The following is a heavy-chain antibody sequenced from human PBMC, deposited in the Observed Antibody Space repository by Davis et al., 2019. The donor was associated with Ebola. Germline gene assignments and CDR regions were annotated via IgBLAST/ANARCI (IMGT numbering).Heavy chain of an antibody. J-gene: IGHJ4*02. CDR2: IYDSGST. V-gene: IGHV4-4*02. Sequence: SETLSLTCTVSVGSISTGNWWNWVRQSPGKGLAWIGEIYDSGSTNYNPSLKSRVTISIDKSKTQFSLSLNSVTAADTAVYYCARAYGSGSYGNSWGQGTLVTVSS. CDR1: VGSISTGNW. CDR3: ARAYGSGSYGNS. D-gene: IGHD3-10*01.